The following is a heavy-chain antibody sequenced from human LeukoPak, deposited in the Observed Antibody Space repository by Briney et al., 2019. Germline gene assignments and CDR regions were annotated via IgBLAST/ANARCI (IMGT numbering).Heavy chain of an antibody. D-gene: IGHD6-19*01. CDR2: ISGSTYNI. Sequence: GGSLRLSCAASGFNFNNYAMGWVRQAPGKGLEWVSSISGSTYNIYYADSVKGRFTISRDNSKNTLYLQMNSLRAEDTAVYYCAKDGYSSGWYAYYGMDVWGQGTTVTVSS. J-gene: IGHJ6*02. CDR3: AKDGYSSGWYAYYGMDV. V-gene: IGHV3-23*01. CDR1: GFNFNNYA.